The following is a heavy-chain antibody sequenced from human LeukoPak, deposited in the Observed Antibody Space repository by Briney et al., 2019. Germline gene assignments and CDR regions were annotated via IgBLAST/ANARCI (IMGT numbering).Heavy chain of an antibody. J-gene: IGHJ4*02. V-gene: IGHV3-30*02. Sequence: GRSLRLSCAASGVTFSSYGMHWVRQAPGKGLQWVAFIRYDGSNKYYADSVKGRFTISRDNSKNTLYLQMNSLRAEDTAVYYCARDDLGSIDYWGQGTLVTVSS. D-gene: IGHD3-10*01. CDR1: GVTFSSYG. CDR2: IRYDGSNK. CDR3: ARDDLGSIDY.